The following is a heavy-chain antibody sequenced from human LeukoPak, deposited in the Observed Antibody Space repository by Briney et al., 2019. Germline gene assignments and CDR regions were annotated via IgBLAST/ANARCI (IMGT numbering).Heavy chain of an antibody. Sequence: LRLSCAASGFTFDDYAMHWVRQAPGKGLEWVSGISWNSGSIGYADSVKGRFTISRDNAKNSLYLQMNSLRAEDTALYYCPKDDGGRHDYYYYGMDVWGQGTTVNVSS. CDR1: GFTFDDYA. D-gene: IGHD4-23*01. J-gene: IGHJ6*02. V-gene: IGHV3-9*01. CDR2: ISWNSGSI. CDR3: PKDDGGRHDYYYYGMDV.